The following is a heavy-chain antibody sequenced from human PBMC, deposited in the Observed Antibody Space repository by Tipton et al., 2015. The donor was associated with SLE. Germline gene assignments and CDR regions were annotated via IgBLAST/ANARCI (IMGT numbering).Heavy chain of an antibody. CDR3: ANLWSGYYVEYFNQ. Sequence: TLSLTCAVSGGSISSGNSYWSWIRQPAGQGLEWIGRVHASGSTNYNPRLSSRVAISIDTSKSQFSLNLSSITAADTAVYYCANLWSGYYVEYFNQWGQGTLVTVSS. D-gene: IGHD3-3*01. CDR2: VHASGST. V-gene: IGHV4-61*02. J-gene: IGHJ1*01. CDR1: GGSISSGNSY.